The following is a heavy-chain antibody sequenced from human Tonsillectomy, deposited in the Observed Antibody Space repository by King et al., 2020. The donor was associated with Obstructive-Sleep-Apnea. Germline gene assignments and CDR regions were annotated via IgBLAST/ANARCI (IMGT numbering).Heavy chain of an antibody. CDR2: AKSGDDVI. CDR3: ARDLWGWTYDC. V-gene: IGHV3-11*01. CDR1: GFNLNAYH. J-gene: IGHJ4*02. Sequence: QLVQSGGGLVKPGGSLRLSCAASGFNLNAYHMSWIRQAPGKGREWVSYAKSGDDVIFYADSVKGRFTVSKDNAKNSLYLQMNSLRVEDTAIYYCARDLWGWTYDCWGQGALSPSPQ. D-gene: IGHD2-21*01.